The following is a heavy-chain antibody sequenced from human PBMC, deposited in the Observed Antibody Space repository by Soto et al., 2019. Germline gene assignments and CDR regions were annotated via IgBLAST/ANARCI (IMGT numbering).Heavy chain of an antibody. D-gene: IGHD1-26*01. Sequence: EVQLVESGGGLVEPGGSIRLSCVASGFTFTKDYMTWVRQAPGTGLEWVGRIKGSHAGGTTDYATSVKGRFTLSREYATNTVYLQMKSLKTEDTSVYYCATQVGYPGSKFYGAYWGQGTLDTVSS. J-gene: IGHJ4*02. CDR2: IKGSHAGGTT. CDR1: GFTFTKDY. CDR3: ATQVGYPGSKFYGAY. V-gene: IGHV3-15*01.